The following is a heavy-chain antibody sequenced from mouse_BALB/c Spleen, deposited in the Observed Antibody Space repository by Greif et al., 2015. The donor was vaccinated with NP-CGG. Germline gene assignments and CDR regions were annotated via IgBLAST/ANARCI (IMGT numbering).Heavy chain of an antibody. D-gene: IGHD1-1*01. V-gene: IGHV1-4*01. J-gene: IGHJ4*01. CDR2: INPSSGYT. CDR3: ARYYGSSYAMDY. CDR1: GYTFTSYT. Sequence: VQLQESGAELARPGASVKMSCKASGYTFTSYTMHWVKQRPGQGLEWVGYINPSSGYTNYNQKFKDKATLTADKSSSTAYMQLSSLTSEDSAVYYCARYYGSSYAMDYWGQGTSVTVSS.